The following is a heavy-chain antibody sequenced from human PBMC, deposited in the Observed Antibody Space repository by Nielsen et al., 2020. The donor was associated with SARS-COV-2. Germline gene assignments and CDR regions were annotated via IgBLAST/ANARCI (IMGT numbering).Heavy chain of an antibody. CDR3: ARVGGYGLLWFGELLS. CDR2: INWNGGST. D-gene: IGHD3-10*01. CDR1: GFTFDDYT. J-gene: IGHJ5*02. V-gene: IGHV3-20*01. Sequence: GESLRLSCAASGFTFDDYTMHWVRQAPGKGLEWVSGINWNGGSTGYADSVKGRFTISRDNAKNSLYLQMNSLRAEDTALYHCARVGGYGLLWFGELLSWGQGTLVTVSS.